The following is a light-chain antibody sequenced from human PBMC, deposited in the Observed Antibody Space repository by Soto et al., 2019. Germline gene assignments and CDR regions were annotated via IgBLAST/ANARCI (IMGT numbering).Light chain of an antibody. CDR1: QDITNY. Sequence: DIQMTQSPSSLSASVGDRVTITCQASQDITNYLNWYQQKPGKAPKLLIYDVSKLEAGVPSRFSGSGSGTDFTLTITRLEPEDFAMYYCQRYDSFRTFGQGTKVDI. CDR2: DVS. V-gene: IGKV1-33*01. CDR3: QRYDSFRT. J-gene: IGKJ1*01.